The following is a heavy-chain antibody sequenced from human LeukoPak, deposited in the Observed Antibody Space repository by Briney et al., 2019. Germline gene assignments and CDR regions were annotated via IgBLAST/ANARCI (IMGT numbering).Heavy chain of an antibody. CDR1: GFTFSSYW. D-gene: IGHD5/OR15-5a*01. J-gene: IGHJ4*02. V-gene: IGHV3-7*01. CDR3: ARDKVSGPTLLDY. Sequence: PGGSLRLSCAASGFTFSSYWMSWVRQVPGKGPEWVANIRQDGKELYYVDSVKGRFTISRDNAKNSLYLQMDSLRVDDTAVYYCARDKVSGPTLLDYWGQGTLVTVSS. CDR2: IRQDGKEL.